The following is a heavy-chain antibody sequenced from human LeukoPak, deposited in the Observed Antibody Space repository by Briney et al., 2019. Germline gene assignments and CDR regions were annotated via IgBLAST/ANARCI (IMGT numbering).Heavy chain of an antibody. Sequence: ASVKVSCKASGYTFTSYDINWVRQATGQGLEWMGWMNPNSGNTGYAQKIQGRVTMTRNTSISTAYMELSSLRSEDTAVYYCAREGEDYYGSGSSFVPYNWFDPWGQGTLVTVSS. V-gene: IGHV1-8*01. CDR1: GYTFTSYD. D-gene: IGHD3-10*01. CDR3: AREGEDYYGSGSSFVPYNWFDP. CDR2: MNPNSGNT. J-gene: IGHJ5*02.